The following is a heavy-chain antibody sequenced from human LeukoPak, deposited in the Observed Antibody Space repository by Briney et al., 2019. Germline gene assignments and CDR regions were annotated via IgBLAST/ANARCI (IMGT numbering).Heavy chain of an antibody. CDR3: VKSGESYSSSWFDL. J-gene: IGHJ2*01. D-gene: IGHD6-13*01. CDR2: ISSNGGST. CDR1: GFTFSSYA. Sequence: GGSLRLSCSASGFTFSSYAMHWVRQAPGKGLVYVSAISSNGGSTYYADSVKGRFTISRDNSKNTLYLQMSSLRAEDTAVYYCVKSGESYSSSWFDLWGRGTLVTVSS. V-gene: IGHV3-64D*06.